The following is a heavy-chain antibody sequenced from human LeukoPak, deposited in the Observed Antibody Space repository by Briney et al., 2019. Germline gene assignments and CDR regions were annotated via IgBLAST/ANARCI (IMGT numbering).Heavy chain of an antibody. CDR2: ISGSGGST. CDR3: ANIVPAAVREHNNDC. J-gene: IGHJ4*02. V-gene: IGHV3-23*01. D-gene: IGHD2-2*01. Sequence: GGSLRLSCAASGFTFSSYAMSWVRQAPGKGLEWVSAISGSGGSTYYADSVKGRFTISRDNSKNTLYLQMNSLRAEDTAVYYCANIVPAAVREHNNDCWGQGTLVTVSS. CDR1: GFTFSSYA.